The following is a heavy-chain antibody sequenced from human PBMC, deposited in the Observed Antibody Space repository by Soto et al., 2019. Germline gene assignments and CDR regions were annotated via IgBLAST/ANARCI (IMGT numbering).Heavy chain of an antibody. CDR1: GGSFSVNY. CDR3: ARGLEQ. Sequence: QVQLQQWGAGLLKPSETLSLTCAVYGGSFSVNYWTWIRQPPGKGLEWIGEIIYSGSTKYNPSLXSXXTISVDTSNNQFSLKLTSVTAADTAVYYCARGLEQWGQGTLVTVSS. CDR2: IIYSGST. J-gene: IGHJ4*02. V-gene: IGHV4-34*01.